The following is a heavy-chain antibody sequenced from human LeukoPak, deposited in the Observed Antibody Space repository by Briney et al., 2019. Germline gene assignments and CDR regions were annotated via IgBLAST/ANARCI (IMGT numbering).Heavy chain of an antibody. CDR2: IYTSGST. CDR1: GGSISSYY. V-gene: IGHV4-4*07. J-gene: IGHJ3*02. D-gene: IGHD6-13*01. CDR3: ARDRGAAADDAFDI. Sequence: NPSETLSLTCTVSGGSISSYYWSWIRQPAGKGLEWIGRIYTSGSTNYNPSLKSRVTMSVDTSKNQFSLKLSSVTAADTAVYYCARDRGAAADDAFDIWGQGTMVTVSS.